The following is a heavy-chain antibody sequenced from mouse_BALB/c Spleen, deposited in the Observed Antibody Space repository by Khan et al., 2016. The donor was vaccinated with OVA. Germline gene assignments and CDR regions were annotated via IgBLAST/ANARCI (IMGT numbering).Heavy chain of an antibody. CDR1: GFNIKDYY. D-gene: IGHD2-13*01. CDR3: TGGGDSAWFAY. Sequence: VQLKESGAELVRPGALVKLSCKASGFNIKDYYMHWVKQRPEQGLVWIGRIDPENGNTIYDPKFQGKASITSDTSSNTAYLQLSSLTSEDTAACYCTGGGDSAWFAYWGQGTLVTVSA. V-gene: IGHV14-1*02. J-gene: IGHJ3*01. CDR2: IDPENGNT.